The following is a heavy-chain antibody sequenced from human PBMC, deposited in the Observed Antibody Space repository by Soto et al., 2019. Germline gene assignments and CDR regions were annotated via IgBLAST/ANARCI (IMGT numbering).Heavy chain of an antibody. CDR2: ISGATGST. J-gene: IGHJ4*02. Sequence: EVQLVESGGGLVQPGGSLRLSCAASGFTFRNYAMSWVRQAPGKGLEWVSLISGATGSTYYADSVKGRFTVSRDNSRHTRLLQMNSLRVEDTALYFCAKDWQGCAGKAGQWFYYDYWGLGTLVTVSP. V-gene: IGHV3-23*04. D-gene: IGHD6-19*01. CDR1: GFTFRNYA. CDR3: AKDWQGCAGKAGQWFYYDY.